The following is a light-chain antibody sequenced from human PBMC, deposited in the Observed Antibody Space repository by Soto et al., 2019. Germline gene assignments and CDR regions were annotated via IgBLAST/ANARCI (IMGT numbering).Light chain of an antibody. J-gene: IGKJ3*01. CDR2: AAS. CDR1: QGISNY. Sequence: DIQVTQSPSSLSASVGDRVTITCRANQGISNYLAWYQQKPGKVPKLLIYAASTLQSGVPSRFSGSGSGTDFTLTISSLQPEDVATYYCQKYNRAPLAFGPGTKVDIK. V-gene: IGKV1-27*01. CDR3: QKYNRAPLA.